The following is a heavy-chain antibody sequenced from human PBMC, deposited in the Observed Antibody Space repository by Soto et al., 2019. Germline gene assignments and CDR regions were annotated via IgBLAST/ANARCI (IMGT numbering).Heavy chain of an antibody. CDR3: ATALSVVTIFGVVYYGMDV. D-gene: IGHD3-3*01. V-gene: IGHV3-7*03. CDR1: GFTFSSYW. J-gene: IGHJ6*02. Sequence: EVQLVESGGGLVQPGGSLRLSCAASGFTFSSYWMSWVRQAPGKGLEWVANIKQDGSEKYYVDSVKGRFTISRDNAKNSLYLQMNSLRAEDTAVYYCATALSVVTIFGVVYYGMDVWGQGTTVTVSS. CDR2: IKQDGSEK.